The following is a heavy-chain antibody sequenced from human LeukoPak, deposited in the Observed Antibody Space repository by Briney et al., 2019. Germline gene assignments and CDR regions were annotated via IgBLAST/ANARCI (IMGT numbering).Heavy chain of an antibody. CDR3: AKPHYSGSGSHSREDY. V-gene: IGHV3-23*01. CDR1: GFKVSSNY. J-gene: IGHJ4*02. D-gene: IGHD3-10*01. CDR2: ISGSGDDT. Sequence: PGGSLRLSCAASGFKVSSNYMSWVRQAPGKGLECVSAISGSGDDTYYADSVKGRFTISRDNSKITAYLQMSSLRAEDTAVYYCAKPHYSGSGSHSREDYWGQGTLVTVSS.